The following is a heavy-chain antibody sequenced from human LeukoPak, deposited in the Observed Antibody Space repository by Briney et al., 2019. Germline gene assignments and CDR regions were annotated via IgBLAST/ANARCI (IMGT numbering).Heavy chain of an antibody. V-gene: IGHV4-59*12. CDR3: ARDKEAAAGTSHYFDY. Sequence: SETLSLTFTVSGGSISSYYWSWIRQPPGKGLEWIGYIYYSGSTNYNPSLKSRVTISVDTSKNQFSLKLSSVTAADTAVYYCARDKEAAAGTSHYFDYWGQGTLVTVSS. CDR1: GGSISSYY. CDR2: IYYSGST. J-gene: IGHJ4*02. D-gene: IGHD6-13*01.